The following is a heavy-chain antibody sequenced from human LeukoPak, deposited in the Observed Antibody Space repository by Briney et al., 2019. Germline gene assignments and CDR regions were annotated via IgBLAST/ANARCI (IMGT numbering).Heavy chain of an antibody. CDR2: TYYRSKWYN. V-gene: IGHV6-1*01. CDR3: VRDHCSGGNCLYNWFDP. Sequence: SQTLSLTCAISGDSVSSNSAAWDWIRQSPSRGLEWLGRTYYRSKWYNHYAVSVKSRITITPDTSKNQLSLQLNSATPEDTAVYYCVRDHCSGGNCLYNWFDPWGQGTLVTVSS. CDR1: GDSVSSNSAA. J-gene: IGHJ5*02. D-gene: IGHD2-15*01.